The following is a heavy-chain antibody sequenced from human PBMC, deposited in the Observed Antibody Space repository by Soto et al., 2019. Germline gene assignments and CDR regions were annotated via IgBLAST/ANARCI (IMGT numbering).Heavy chain of an antibody. CDR1: GFTFSGSA. CDR3: TSHLGELSFPHAFHF. J-gene: IGHJ3*01. CDR2: IRSKVNNYAT. D-gene: IGHD3-16*02. V-gene: IGHV3-73*01. Sequence: EVQLVESGGGLVQPGGSLKLSCAASGFTFSGSAVHWVRQASGKGLEWVGRIRSKVNNYATVYAASVKGRFTISRDDSKNTAYLQMNSLKTEDTAVYYCTSHLGELSFPHAFHFWGQGTMVTVSS.